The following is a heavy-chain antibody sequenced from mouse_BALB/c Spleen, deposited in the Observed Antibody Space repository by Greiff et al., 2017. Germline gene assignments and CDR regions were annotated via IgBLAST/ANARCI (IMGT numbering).Heavy chain of an antibody. CDR3: ARRGLPYWYFDG. Sequence: VQLKESGPGLVKPSQSLSLTCTVTGYSITSDYAWNWIRQFPGNKLEWMGYISYSGSTSYNPSLKSRISITRDTSKNQFFLQLNSVTTEDTATYYCARRGLPYWYFDGWGAGTTVTVSS. D-gene: IGHD2-2*01. J-gene: IGHJ1*01. CDR1: GYSITSDYA. V-gene: IGHV3-2*02. CDR2: ISYSGST.